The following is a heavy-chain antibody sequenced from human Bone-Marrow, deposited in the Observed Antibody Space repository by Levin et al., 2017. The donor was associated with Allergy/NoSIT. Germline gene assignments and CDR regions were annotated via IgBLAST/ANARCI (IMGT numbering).Heavy chain of an antibody. CDR3: AKVERAYDYVWGMIDY. CDR1: GFTFSSYG. Sequence: GGSLRLSCAASGFTFSSYGMHWVRQAPGKGLEWVAVISYDGSNKYYADSVKGRFTISRDNSKNTLYLQMNSLRAEDTAVYYCAKVERAYDYVWGMIDYWGQGTLVTVSS. CDR2: ISYDGSNK. V-gene: IGHV3-30*18. J-gene: IGHJ4*02. D-gene: IGHD3-16*01.